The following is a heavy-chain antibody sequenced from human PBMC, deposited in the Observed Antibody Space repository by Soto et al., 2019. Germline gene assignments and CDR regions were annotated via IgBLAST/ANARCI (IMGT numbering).Heavy chain of an antibody. CDR2: ISGSGGST. CDR1: GFTFSSYA. J-gene: IGHJ6*02. CDR3: ARDLSDKATDRYYYYYYGMDV. Sequence: GGSLRLSCAASGFTFSSYAMSWVRQAPGKGLEWVSAISGSGGSTYYADSVKGRFTISRDNSKNTLYLQMNSLRADDTAVYYCARDLSDKATDRYYYYYYGMDVWGQGTTVTVSS. D-gene: IGHD5-18*01. V-gene: IGHV3-23*01.